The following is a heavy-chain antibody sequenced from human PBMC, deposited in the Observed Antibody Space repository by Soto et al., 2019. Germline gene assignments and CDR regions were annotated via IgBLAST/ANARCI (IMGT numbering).Heavy chain of an antibody. CDR1: GGSFSGYC. J-gene: IGHJ6*04. Sequence: QVQLQQWGAGLLKPSETLSLTCAVSGGSFSGYCWSWIRKPPGKGMEWIGEINHSGSTNYNPYLRSRITISVDPSKNQLSLKQRSLTAADTAVYYGARGYYAGAAAGPFEYYYYGMDVWCKGTTVTVSS. V-gene: IGHV4-34*01. CDR3: ARGYYAGAAAGPFEYYYYGMDV. D-gene: IGHD6-13*01. CDR2: INHSGST.